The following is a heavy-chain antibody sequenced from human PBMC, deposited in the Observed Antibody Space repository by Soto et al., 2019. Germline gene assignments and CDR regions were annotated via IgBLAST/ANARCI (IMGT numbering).Heavy chain of an antibody. CDR3: ARRDSGGFYRDFAT. CDR1: GGTFSTNP. D-gene: IGHD2-15*01. CDR2: TGSGTGPG. Sequence: QVQLVQSGAEVKKPGSSVKVSCKASGGTFSTNPISWVRQAPGQGLEWMGGTGSGTGPGNHAQKFQGRLTITVDKSTSPVYMELSSLSSEDPAVYYCARRDSGGFYRDFATWGQGTLVTVSS. V-gene: IGHV1-69*06. J-gene: IGHJ4*02.